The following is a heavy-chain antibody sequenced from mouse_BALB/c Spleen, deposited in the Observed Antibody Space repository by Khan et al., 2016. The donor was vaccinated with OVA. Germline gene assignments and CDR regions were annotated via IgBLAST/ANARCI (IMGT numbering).Heavy chain of an antibody. CDR1: GLSLTNYG. Sequence: QVQLKESGPGLVAPSQSLSIRCTVTGLSLTNYGVSWVRQPPGKGLEWLGVIWGDGSTNYHSVLKSRLSISKDNSKSQVFVKLNSLQTDDTATSCCAIIYYGCDWFTYWGQGTLVTVSA. D-gene: IGHD2-2*01. CDR2: IWGDGST. V-gene: IGHV2-3*01. J-gene: IGHJ3*01. CDR3: AIIYYGCDWFTY.